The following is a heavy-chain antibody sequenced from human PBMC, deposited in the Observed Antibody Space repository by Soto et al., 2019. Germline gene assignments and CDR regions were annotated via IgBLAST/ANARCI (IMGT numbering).Heavy chain of an antibody. CDR1: GGSFSGYY. J-gene: IGHJ6*02. CDR3: ARGGRGIDISRGMDV. CDR2: INHSGST. Sequence: PSETLSLTCAVYGGSFSGYYWSWIRQPPGKGLEWIGEINHSGSTNYNPSLKSRVTISVDTSKNQFSLKLSSVTAADTAVYYCARGGRGIDISRGMDVWGQVTTFTVPS. D-gene: IGHD1-1*01. V-gene: IGHV4-34*01.